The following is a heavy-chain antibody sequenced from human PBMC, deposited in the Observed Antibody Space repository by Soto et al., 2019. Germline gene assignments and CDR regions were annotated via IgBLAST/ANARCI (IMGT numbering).Heavy chain of an antibody. CDR2: TKQHGSER. V-gene: IGHV3-7*02. Sequence: EVQLVDSGGDLVQPGGSLRLSCAASGFTFGCYCMNWVRQAPGKGLEGVANTKQHGSERISVDSVEGRFTISRDNAKKSMSLPMHSLRAEATGWCLPWPAFDSWGQGALVTVSS. J-gene: IGHJ4*02. D-gene: IGHD2-21*02. CDR3: WPAFDS. CDR1: GFTFGCYC.